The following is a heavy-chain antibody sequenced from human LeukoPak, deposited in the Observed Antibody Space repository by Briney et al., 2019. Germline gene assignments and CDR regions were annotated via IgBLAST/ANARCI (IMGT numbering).Heavy chain of an antibody. CDR1: GGSIGSSSYY. D-gene: IGHD6-6*01. V-gene: IGHV4-39*01. J-gene: IGHJ4*02. Sequence: SETLSLTCTVSGGSIGSSSYYWGWIRQPPGKGLERIGSIYYSGSTYYNPSLKSRVTISVDTSKNQFSLKLSSVTAADTAVYYCARMKGIAARPFDYWGQGTLVTVSS. CDR3: ARMKGIAARPFDY. CDR2: IYYSGST.